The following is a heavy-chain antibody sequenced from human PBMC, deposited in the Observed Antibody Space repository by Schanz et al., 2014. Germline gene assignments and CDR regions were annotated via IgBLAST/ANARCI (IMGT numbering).Heavy chain of an antibody. CDR2: IFHSGTT. Sequence: QVQLQESGPGLVKPSGTLSLTCVASGGSISSGVWWTWARQSPGKGLEWIGEIFHSGTTNYNPSLESRVTISVDKSKTQFSLILSSMTAADTAVYYCTRSTLWSYDVWGRGTMVIVSS. J-gene: IGHJ3*01. CDR3: TRSTLWSYDV. CDR1: GGSISSGVW. D-gene: IGHD2-21*01. V-gene: IGHV4-4*02.